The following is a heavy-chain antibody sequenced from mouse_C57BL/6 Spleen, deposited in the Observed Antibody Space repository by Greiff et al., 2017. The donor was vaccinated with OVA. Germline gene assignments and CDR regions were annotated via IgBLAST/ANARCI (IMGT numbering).Heavy chain of an antibody. CDR2: IWSGGST. D-gene: IGHD2-3*01. V-gene: IGHV2-2*01. Sequence: VQLKESGPGLVQPSQSLSITCTVSGFSLTSYGVHWVRQSPGTGLEWLGVIWSGGSTDYNAAFISRLSISKDNSKSQVFFKMNSLQADDTAIYYCAGGWLLRNFDYWGQGTTLTVSS. CDR3: AGGWLLRNFDY. CDR1: GFSLTSYG. J-gene: IGHJ2*01.